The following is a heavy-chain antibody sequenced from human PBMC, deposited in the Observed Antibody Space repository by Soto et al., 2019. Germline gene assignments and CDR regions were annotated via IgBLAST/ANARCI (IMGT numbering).Heavy chain of an antibody. CDR1: GAPITWGVYS. J-gene: IGHJ5*02. CDR3: ARGRVVVPAAVMFNCLDP. V-gene: IGHV4-30-2*01. CDR2: IFHGGST. Sequence: PSETLSLTCAISGAPITWGVYSWTWIRRPPGKGLEWIGYIFHGGSTYYNPSLRSRVTISVDRSRTQFSLKMSSVTAADTAVYYCARGRVVVPAAVMFNCLDPWGQGALVTVSS. D-gene: IGHD2-2*01.